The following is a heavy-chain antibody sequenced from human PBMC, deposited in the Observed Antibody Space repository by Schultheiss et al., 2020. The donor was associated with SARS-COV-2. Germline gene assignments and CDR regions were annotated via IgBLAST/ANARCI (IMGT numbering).Heavy chain of an antibody. CDR3: AKSVVVTAILNWFDP. Sequence: GESLKISCAASGFTFSSYGMHWVRQAPGKGLEWVAVISYDGSNKYYADSVKGRFTISRDNSKNTLYLQMNSLRAEDTAVYYCAKSVVVTAILNWFDPWGQGTLVTVSS. CDR2: ISYDGSNK. CDR1: GFTFSSYG. J-gene: IGHJ5*02. D-gene: IGHD2-21*02. V-gene: IGHV3-30*18.